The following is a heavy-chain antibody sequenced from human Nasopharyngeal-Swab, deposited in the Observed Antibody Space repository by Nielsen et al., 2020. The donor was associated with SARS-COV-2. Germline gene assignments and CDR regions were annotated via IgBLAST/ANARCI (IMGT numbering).Heavy chain of an antibody. CDR1: GFTFSSYG. CDR2: IWYDGSNK. J-gene: IGHJ4*02. Sequence: GESLKISCAASGFTFSSYGMHWVRQAPGKGLEWVAVIWYDGSNKYYADSVKGRFTNSRDNSKNTLYLQMNSLRAEDTAVYYCARDFPFGGDVVYWGQGTLVTVSS. CDR3: ARDFPFGGDVVY. D-gene: IGHD3-10*01. V-gene: IGHV3-33*01.